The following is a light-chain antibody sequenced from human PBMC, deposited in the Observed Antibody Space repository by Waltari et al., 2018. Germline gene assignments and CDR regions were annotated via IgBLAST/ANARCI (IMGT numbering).Light chain of an antibody. CDR2: ALN. CDR3: CSYAGSYTFGV. CDR1: SSDVGGYNY. Sequence: QSALTQPRSVSGSPGQSVTISCTGTSSDVGGYNYVSWYQQPPGKAPKLIIYALNKRPSGVTARFSGSKSGTTASLTLSGLQAEDEADYYCCSYAGSYTFGVFGGGTKVTVL. V-gene: IGLV2-11*01. J-gene: IGLJ2*01.